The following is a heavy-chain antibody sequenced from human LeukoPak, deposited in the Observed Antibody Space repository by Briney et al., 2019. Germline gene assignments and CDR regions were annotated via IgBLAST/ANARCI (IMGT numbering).Heavy chain of an antibody. Sequence: GGSLRLTCEASGFTFSGFAMNWIRQAPGQGLEWVSGITRNSDKTTYAVSVKGRFIISRDNSKNKLFLQMNSLNVEYTAVYFRSKDRIPEGHNSLDYWGQGTLVNV. CDR3: SKDRIPEGHNSLDY. V-gene: IGHV3-23*01. J-gene: IGHJ4*02. CDR2: ITRNSDKT. CDR1: GFTFSGFA. D-gene: IGHD2-15*01.